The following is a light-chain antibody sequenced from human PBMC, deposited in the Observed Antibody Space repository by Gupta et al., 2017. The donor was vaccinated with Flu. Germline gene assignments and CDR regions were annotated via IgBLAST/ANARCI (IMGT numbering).Light chain of an antibody. J-gene: IGKJ1*01. V-gene: IGKV4-1*01. Sequence: DIVMTQSPDSLAVSLGERATINCKSSQSVLYSSNNKNYLAWYQQKPGQPPKLLIYWASTRESGVPDRFSGSGSGTDFTLTISSLQAEDVAVYYCQQYDATASWTFGQGTKVEIK. CDR1: QSVLYSSNNKNY. CDR2: WAS. CDR3: QQYDATASWT.